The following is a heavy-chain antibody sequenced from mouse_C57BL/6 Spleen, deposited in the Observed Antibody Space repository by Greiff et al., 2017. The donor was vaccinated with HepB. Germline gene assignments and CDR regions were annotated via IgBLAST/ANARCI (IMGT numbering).Heavy chain of an antibody. CDR1: GYAFSSYW. CDR3: ARLGELRGFDY. D-gene: IGHD1-1*01. CDR2: IYPGDGDT. V-gene: IGHV1-80*01. Sequence: QVQLQQSGAELVKPGASVKISCKASGYAFSSYWMNWVKQRPGKGLERIGQIYPGDGDTNYNGKFKGKATLTADKSSSTAYMQLSSLTSEDSAVYFCARLGELRGFDYWGQGTTLTVSS. J-gene: IGHJ2*01.